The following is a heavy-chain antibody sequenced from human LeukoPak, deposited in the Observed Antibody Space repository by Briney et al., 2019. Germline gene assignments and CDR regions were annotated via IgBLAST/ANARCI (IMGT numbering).Heavy chain of an antibody. D-gene: IGHD3-3*01. Sequence: GGSLRLSCAASGFTFSDYYMSWIRQAPGKGLEWVSYISSSGSTIYYAVSVKGRFTISRDNAKNSLYLQMNSLRAEDTAVYYCARDPTLNDFWSGYSGYWGQGTLVTVSS. CDR1: GFTFSDYY. CDR2: ISSSGSTI. J-gene: IGHJ4*02. V-gene: IGHV3-11*01. CDR3: ARDPTLNDFWSGYSGY.